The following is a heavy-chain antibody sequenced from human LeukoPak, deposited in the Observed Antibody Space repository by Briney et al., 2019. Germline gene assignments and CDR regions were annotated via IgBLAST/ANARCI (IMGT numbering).Heavy chain of an antibody. CDR1: GFTFDDYG. J-gene: IGHJ6*03. D-gene: IGHD1-14*01. CDR3: ARSSGEIHYYYYMDV. Sequence: GGSLRLSCAASGFTFDDYGMSWVRQAPGKGLEWVSGINWNGGSTGYADSVKGRFTISRDNAKNSPYLQMNSLRAEDTALYHCARSSGEIHYYYYMDVWGKGTTVTISS. V-gene: IGHV3-20*01. CDR2: INWNGGST.